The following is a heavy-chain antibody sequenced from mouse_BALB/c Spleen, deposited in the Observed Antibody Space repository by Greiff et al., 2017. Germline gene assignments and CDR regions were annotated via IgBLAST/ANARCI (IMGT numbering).Heavy chain of an antibody. J-gene: IGHJ1*01. CDR1: GFTFSSFG. CDR3: ARSGYEPWYFDV. D-gene: IGHD3-1*01. V-gene: IGHV5-17*02. Sequence: EVQLVESGGGLVQPGGSRKLSCAASGFTFSSFGMHWVRQAPEKGLEWVAYISSGSSTIYYADTVKGRFTISRDNPKNTLFLQMTSLRSEDTAMYYCARSGYEPWYFDVWGAGTTVTVSS. CDR2: ISSGSSTI.